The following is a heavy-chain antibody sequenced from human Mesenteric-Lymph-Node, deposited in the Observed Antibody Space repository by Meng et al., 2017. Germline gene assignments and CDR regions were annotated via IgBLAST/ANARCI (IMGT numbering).Heavy chain of an antibody. Sequence: ASVKVSCKASGYTFTSYYMHWVRQAPGQGLEWMGIINPSGGSTSYAQKFQGRVTMTRDTSTSTVYMGLSSLRSEDTAVYYCARDPAPMGQLWLNPNYYFDYWGQGTLVTVSS. J-gene: IGHJ4*02. D-gene: IGHD5-18*01. V-gene: IGHV1-46*01. CDR3: ARDPAPMGQLWLNPNYYFDY. CDR1: GYTFTSYY. CDR2: INPSGGST.